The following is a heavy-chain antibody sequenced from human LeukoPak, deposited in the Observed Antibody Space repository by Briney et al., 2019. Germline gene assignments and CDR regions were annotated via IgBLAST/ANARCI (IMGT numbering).Heavy chain of an antibody. J-gene: IGHJ4*02. V-gene: IGHV4-59*01. CDR3: AREASSRDFDY. Sequence: SETLSLTCTVSGGSIRSYYWSWIRQPPGKGLEWIGYIYYSGSTNYNPSLKSRVTMSVDTPKNQFSLKLSSVTAADTAVYYCAREASSRDFDYWGQGTLVTVSS. CDR1: GGSIRSYY. CDR2: IYYSGST. D-gene: IGHD6-13*01.